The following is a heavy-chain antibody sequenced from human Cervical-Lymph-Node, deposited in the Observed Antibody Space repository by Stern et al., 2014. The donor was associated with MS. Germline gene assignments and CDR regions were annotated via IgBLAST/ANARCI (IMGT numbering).Heavy chain of an antibody. CDR2: IIPIFGTP. CDR3: ATPSTVTVGGMDV. Sequence: VQLVESGAEVKKPGSSVKVSCKASGCTFSTQAINWVRQAPGQGLEWVGGIIPIFGTPNYAQKVQDRVTITADESTSTAYMDLNSLRSEDAAVYYCATPSTVTVGGMDVWGQGTTVTVSS. V-gene: IGHV1-69*01. D-gene: IGHD4-17*01. J-gene: IGHJ6*02. CDR1: GCTFSTQA.